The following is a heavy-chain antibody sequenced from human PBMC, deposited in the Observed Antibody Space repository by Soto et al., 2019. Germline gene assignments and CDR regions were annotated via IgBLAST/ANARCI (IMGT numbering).Heavy chain of an antibody. D-gene: IGHD3-22*01. Sequence: LRLSCTGSGFTFSDNCIDWVRQAPGKGLEWVGRSRDKAQGYSTIYAASVKGRFTTSRDESKSSVYLQMNSLKTEDTAIYYCVRTTYFSASSVYTRLFDYWGQGTLVTVSS. J-gene: IGHJ4*02. CDR3: VRTTYFSASSVYTRLFDY. CDR1: GFTFSDNC. V-gene: IGHV3-72*01. CDR2: SRDKAQGYST.